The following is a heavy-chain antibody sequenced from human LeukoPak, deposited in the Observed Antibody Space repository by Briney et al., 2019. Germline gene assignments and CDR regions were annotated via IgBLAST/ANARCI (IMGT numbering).Heavy chain of an antibody. Sequence: SETLSLTCTVSGGSISSSSYYWGWIRQPPGKGLKWIGSIYYSGSTYYNPSLKSRVTISVDTSKNQFSLKLSSVTAADTAVYYCATQSSSSSPYFDYWGQGTLVTVSS. V-gene: IGHV4-39*01. CDR1: GGSISSSSYY. CDR2: IYYSGST. CDR3: ATQSSSSSPYFDY. D-gene: IGHD6-6*01. J-gene: IGHJ4*02.